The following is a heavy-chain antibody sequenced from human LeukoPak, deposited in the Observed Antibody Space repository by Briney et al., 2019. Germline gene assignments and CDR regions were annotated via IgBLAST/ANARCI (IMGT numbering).Heavy chain of an antibody. Sequence: GGSLRLSCAASGFTFSDYYMSWIRHAPGKGLEWVSYICTTSSYTDYADSVRGRFTISRDNVKNLLYLQVNSLRPEDTAVYYCARDWYCSSSICYTDRNWFDPWGQGTLVTVSS. CDR1: GFTFSDYY. V-gene: IGHV3-11*05. J-gene: IGHJ5*02. CDR2: ICTTSSYT. D-gene: IGHD2-2*02. CDR3: ARDWYCSSSICYTDRNWFDP.